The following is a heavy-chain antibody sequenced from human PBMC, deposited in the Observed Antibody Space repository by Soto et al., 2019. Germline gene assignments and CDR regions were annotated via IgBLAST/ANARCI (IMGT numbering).Heavy chain of an antibody. Sequence: PGGSLRLSCAASGFTFSGSAMHWVRQASGKGLEWVGRIRSKANSYATAYAASAKGRFTISRDDSKNTAYLQMNSLKTEDTAVYYCIHHYGTNDYWGQGTLVTVSS. D-gene: IGHD1-1*01. CDR2: IRSKANSYAT. J-gene: IGHJ4*02. CDR3: IHHYGTNDY. CDR1: GFTFSGSA. V-gene: IGHV3-73*01.